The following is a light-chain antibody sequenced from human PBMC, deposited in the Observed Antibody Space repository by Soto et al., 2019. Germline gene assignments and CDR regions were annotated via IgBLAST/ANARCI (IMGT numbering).Light chain of an antibody. J-gene: IGLJ3*02. Sequence: QSVLTQPPSASGTPGQRVTISCSGSTSNLGSNFGYWYQQVPGTAPKLLIYKNDQRPSGVPDRFSGSKSGTSASLATRGLRSEDEADYFCAAWDDSVGGPVFGGGTKLTVL. CDR3: AAWDDSVGGPV. CDR2: KND. V-gene: IGLV1-47*01. CDR1: TSNLGSNF.